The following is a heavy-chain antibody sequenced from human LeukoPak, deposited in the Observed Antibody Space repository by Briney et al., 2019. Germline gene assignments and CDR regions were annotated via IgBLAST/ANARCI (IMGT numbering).Heavy chain of an antibody. CDR1: GFPFSYSE. J-gene: IGHJ6*02. D-gene: IGHD6-6*01. CDR3: ARVRMSIMDV. CDR2: ISTTGSAI. V-gene: IGHV3-48*03. Sequence: PGGSLRLSCVTSGFPFSYSEMTSVRQAPGKGLEWVSYISTTGSAIYYADSLKGRFTISRDNAKNSVYLQMNSLRAEDTGIYYCARVRMSIMDVWGQGTTVTVSS.